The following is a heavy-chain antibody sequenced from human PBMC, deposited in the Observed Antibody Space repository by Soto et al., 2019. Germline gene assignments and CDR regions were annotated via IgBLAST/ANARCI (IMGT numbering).Heavy chain of an antibody. Sequence: ASVKVSCKASGYTFTVYYMRWVRQAPGQGLEWMGWINPNSGGTNYAQKFQGWVTMTRDTSISTAYMELSRLRSDDTAVYYCARAEYSSSWGSYYFDYWGQGTLVTVSS. CDR1: GYTFTVYY. CDR2: INPNSGGT. V-gene: IGHV1-2*04. D-gene: IGHD6-13*01. J-gene: IGHJ4*02. CDR3: ARAEYSSSWGSYYFDY.